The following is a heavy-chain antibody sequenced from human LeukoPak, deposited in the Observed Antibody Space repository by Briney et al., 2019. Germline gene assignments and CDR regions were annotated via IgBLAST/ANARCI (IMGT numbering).Heavy chain of an antibody. V-gene: IGHV3-11*04. Sequence: GGSLRLSCAASGFTFSDNYMSWIRQAPGKGLEWVSYIVGSSSNIYYADSVKGRFTISRNNAKNSLYLQMDSLRAEDTAVYYCATDSPETAAFDYWGQGTLVTVSS. CDR1: GFTFSDNY. J-gene: IGHJ4*02. CDR3: ATDSPETAAFDY. D-gene: IGHD1-1*01. CDR2: IVGSSSNI.